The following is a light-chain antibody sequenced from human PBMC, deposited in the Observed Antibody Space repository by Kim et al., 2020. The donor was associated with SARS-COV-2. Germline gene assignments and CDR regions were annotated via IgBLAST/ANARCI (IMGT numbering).Light chain of an antibody. J-gene: IGKJ2*01. CDR3: QQRSNWPPMYT. V-gene: IGKV3-11*01. CDR1: QSVSSY. CDR2: DAS. Sequence: PGERATLSCRASQSVSSYLAWYQQKPGQAPRLLIYDASNRATGIPARFSGSGSGTDFTLTISSLEPEDFAVYYCQQRSNWPPMYTFGQGTKLEI.